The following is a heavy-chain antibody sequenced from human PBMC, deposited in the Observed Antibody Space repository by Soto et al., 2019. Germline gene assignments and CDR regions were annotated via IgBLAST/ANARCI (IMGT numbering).Heavy chain of an antibody. CDR3: TSRYCSSASCHT. CDR2: IRGKANSYET. CDR1: GYTFSGSA. J-gene: IGHJ5*02. V-gene: IGHV3-73*01. D-gene: IGHD2-2*01. Sequence: GSLRLSCVASGYTFSGSAFHWVRQSSGKGLEWVGRIRGKANSYETAYAESVKGRFTISRDDSKNTAFLQMNSLKTEDTAVYYCTSRYCSSASCHTWGQGTRVTVP.